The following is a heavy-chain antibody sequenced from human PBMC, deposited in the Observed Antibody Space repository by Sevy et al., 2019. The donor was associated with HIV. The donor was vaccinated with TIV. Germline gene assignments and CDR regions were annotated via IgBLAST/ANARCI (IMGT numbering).Heavy chain of an antibody. J-gene: IGHJ1*01. CDR2: IWYDGSKK. CDR1: GFTFSSYG. D-gene: IGHD3-22*01. CDR3: ARGRFYDSSGYSFN. Sequence: GGSLRLSCAAAGFTFSSYGMHWVRQAPGRGPEWVAVIWYDGSKKYYADSVNGPFTISRDNSSNTLYLQMNSLRAEDTAVYYCARGRFYDSSGYSFNWGQGTLVTVSS. V-gene: IGHV3-33*01.